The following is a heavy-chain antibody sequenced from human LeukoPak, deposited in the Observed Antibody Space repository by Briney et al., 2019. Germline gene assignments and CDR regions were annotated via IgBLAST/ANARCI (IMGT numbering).Heavy chain of an antibody. V-gene: IGHV4-38-2*02. D-gene: IGHD6-13*01. CDR1: GYSISSGYY. CDR3: ARESPSPYSSSWYFTGGEGIDAFDI. J-gene: IGHJ3*02. CDR2: IYHSGST. Sequence: SETLSLTCTVSGYSISSGYYWGWIRQPLGKGLEWIGSIYHSGSTYYNPSLKSRVTISVDTSKNQFSPKLSSVTAADTAVYYCARESPSPYSSSWYFTGGEGIDAFDIWGQGTMVTVSS.